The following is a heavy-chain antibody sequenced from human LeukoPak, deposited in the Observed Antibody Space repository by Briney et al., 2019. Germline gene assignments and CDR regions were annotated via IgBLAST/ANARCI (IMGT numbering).Heavy chain of an antibody. Sequence: SETLSLTCAVYGGSFSGYYWSWIRQPPGKGLEWIGEINHSGSTNYNPSLKSRVTVSVDTSKNQFSLKLSSATAADTAVYYCARAGGYSYGYYYYYGMDVWGQGTTVTVSS. CDR3: ARAGGYSYGYYYYYGMDV. CDR1: GGSFSGYY. D-gene: IGHD5-18*01. CDR2: INHSGST. V-gene: IGHV4-34*01. J-gene: IGHJ6*02.